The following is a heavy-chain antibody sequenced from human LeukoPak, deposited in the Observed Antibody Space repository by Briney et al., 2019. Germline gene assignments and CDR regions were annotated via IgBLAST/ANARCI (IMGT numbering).Heavy chain of an antibody. J-gene: IGHJ4*02. V-gene: IGHV4-61*02. CDR1: GGSISSSNYY. CDR2: IQTSGTT. CDR3: ARRFPGGYGDYFDY. Sequence: SETLSLTCTVSGGSISSSNYYWSWIRQPAGKGLEWIGRIQTSGTTTYNSSLESRVTMSVDTSKNQFSLKVTSVTAADTAIYYCARRFPGGYGDYFDYWGQGILVTVST. D-gene: IGHD4-17*01.